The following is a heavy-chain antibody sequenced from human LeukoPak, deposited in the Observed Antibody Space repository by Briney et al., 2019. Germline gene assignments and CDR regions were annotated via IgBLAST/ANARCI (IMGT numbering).Heavy chain of an antibody. CDR3: ARTMVRGVIITPIWFDP. Sequence: SETLSLTCTVSGGSISSYYWSWIGQPPGKGLEWIGYIYYSGSTNYNPSLKSRVTISVDTSKNQFSLKLSSVTAADTAVYYCARTMVRGVIITPIWFDPWGQGTLVTVSS. D-gene: IGHD3-10*01. CDR2: IYYSGST. CDR1: GGSISSYY. V-gene: IGHV4-59*01. J-gene: IGHJ5*02.